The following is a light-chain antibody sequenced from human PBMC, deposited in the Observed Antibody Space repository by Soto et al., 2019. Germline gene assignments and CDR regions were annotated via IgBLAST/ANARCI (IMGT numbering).Light chain of an antibody. Sequence: QAVVTQEPSLTVSPGGTVTLTCASSAGAVTSGYSPNWFQQIPGQAPRALIYSTTYKYSWTPARFSGSLLGDRAALTLSGVQPEDEADYYCLLYCGRVWVFGGGTKLTV. CDR2: STT. CDR1: AGAVTSGYS. J-gene: IGLJ3*02. V-gene: IGLV7-43*01. CDR3: LLYCGRVWV.